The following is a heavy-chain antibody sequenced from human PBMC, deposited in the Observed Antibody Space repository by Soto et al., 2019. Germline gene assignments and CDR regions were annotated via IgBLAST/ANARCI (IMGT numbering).Heavy chain of an antibody. D-gene: IGHD3-16*01. CDR3: ARGQGHYDESGTNDFDP. V-gene: IGHV4-59*01. J-gene: IGHJ5*02. Sequence: QVRLQESGPGLVKPSETLSLTCIVSGDSMSSDFWTWIRQPPGQGLEWIGYIFHSGQTNYNPSLNGRVTISVDTSKKQSSLKMNSVTGADTAVYYCARGQGHYDESGTNDFDPWGPGALVVVSS. CDR2: IFHSGQT. CDR1: GDSMSSDF.